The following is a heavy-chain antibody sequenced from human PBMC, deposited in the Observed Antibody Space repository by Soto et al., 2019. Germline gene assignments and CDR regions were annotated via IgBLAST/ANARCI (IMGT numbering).Heavy chain of an antibody. Sequence: KSGPTLVNPTETLTLTCTVSGFSLSNARMGVSWIRQPPGKALEWLAHIFSNDEKSYSTSLKSRLTISKDTSKSQVVLTMTNMDPVDTATYYCARILQLPFTYSGYDWVYCYYGRDVWGQGTTVTVSS. CDR3: ARILQLPFTYSGYDWVYCYYGRDV. CDR1: GFSLSNARMG. V-gene: IGHV2-26*01. J-gene: IGHJ6*02. D-gene: IGHD5-12*01. CDR2: IFSNDEK.